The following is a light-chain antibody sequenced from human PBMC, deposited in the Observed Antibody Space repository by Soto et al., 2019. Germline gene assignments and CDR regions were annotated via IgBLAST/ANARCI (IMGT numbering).Light chain of an antibody. V-gene: IGKV3-20*01. CDR3: QQYGSSPRFT. CDR2: GAS. J-gene: IGKJ3*01. CDR1: QSVSSSY. Sequence: EIVLTQSPGTLSLSPGERATLSCRASQSVSSSYLAWYQQKPGQPPRLLIYGASSRATGIPDRFSGSGSGTDFTLTISRLEPEDVAVYYCQQYGSSPRFTFGPGTKVDIK.